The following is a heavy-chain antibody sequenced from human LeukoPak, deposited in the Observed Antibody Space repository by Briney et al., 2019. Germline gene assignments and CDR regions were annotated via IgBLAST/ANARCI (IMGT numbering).Heavy chain of an antibody. CDR2: IIPIFGTA. CDR1: GGTFSSYA. V-gene: IGHV1-69*13. D-gene: IGHD5-12*01. J-gene: IGHJ6*02. Sequence: ASVKVSCKASGGTFSSYAISWVRQAPGQGLEWMGGIIPIFGTANYAQKFQGRVTITADESTSTAYMELSSLRSEDTAVYYCARDCEWLRDYYYGMDVWGQGTTVTVSS. CDR3: ARDCEWLRDYYYGMDV.